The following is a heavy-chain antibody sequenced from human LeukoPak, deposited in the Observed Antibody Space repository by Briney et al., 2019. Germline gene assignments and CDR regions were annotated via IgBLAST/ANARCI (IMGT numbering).Heavy chain of an antibody. CDR3: ARDLPDF. CDR2: ISTYSSTI. J-gene: IGHJ4*02. Sequence: PGGSLRLSCAASGFTFSNYGMNRVRQAPGKGLQWVSYISTYSSTIYYADSVKGRFTISRDNANNSLYLQMNSLRAEDTAVYYCARDLPDFWGQGTLVTVSS. CDR1: GFTFSNYG. V-gene: IGHV3-48*01.